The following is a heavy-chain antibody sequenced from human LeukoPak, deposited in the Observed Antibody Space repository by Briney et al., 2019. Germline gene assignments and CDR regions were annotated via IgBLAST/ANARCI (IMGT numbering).Heavy chain of an antibody. V-gene: IGHV4-59*08. CDR1: GASIDSYY. D-gene: IGHD6-13*01. J-gene: IGHJ3*02. CDR2: TYNNGDS. CDR3: ARQPGGTAAFDI. Sequence: SETLSLTCTVSGASIDSYYWSWIRQPPGKGLDGIGYTYNNGDSNYKPSLKSRLTISVDTSKNEVSLVLTSVTAADTALYYCARQPGGTAAFDIWAQGTMVTVSA.